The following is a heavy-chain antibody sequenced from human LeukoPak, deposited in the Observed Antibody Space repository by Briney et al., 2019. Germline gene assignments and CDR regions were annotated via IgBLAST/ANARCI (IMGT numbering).Heavy chain of an antibody. CDR3: ARRRVKYELAPFDY. CDR2: INHSGST. J-gene: IGHJ4*02. D-gene: IGHD1-26*01. CDR1: GGSFSGYY. Sequence: SQTLSLTCAVYGGSFSGYYWSWIRQPPGKGLEWIGEINHSGSTNYNPSLKSRVTLSVDTSKNQFSLKLSSVTAADTAVYYCARRRVKYELAPFDYWGQGTPVTVSS. V-gene: IGHV4-34*01.